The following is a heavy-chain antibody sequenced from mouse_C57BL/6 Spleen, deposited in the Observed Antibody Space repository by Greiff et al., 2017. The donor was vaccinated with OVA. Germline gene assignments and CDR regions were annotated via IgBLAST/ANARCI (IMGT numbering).Heavy chain of an antibody. J-gene: IGHJ1*03. D-gene: IGHD1-1*01. Sequence: QVQLQQSGAELVKPGASVKMSCKASGYTFTTYPIEWMKQNHGKSLEWIGNFHPYNDDTKYNEKFKGKATLTVEKSSSTVYLELSRLTSYDSAVYYCARGYGSSYIYWYFDVWGTGTTVTVSS. CDR2: FHPYNDDT. CDR1: GYTFTTYP. V-gene: IGHV1-47*01. CDR3: ARGYGSSYIYWYFDV.